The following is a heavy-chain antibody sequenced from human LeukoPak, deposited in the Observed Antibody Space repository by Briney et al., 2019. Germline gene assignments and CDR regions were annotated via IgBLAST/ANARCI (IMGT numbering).Heavy chain of an antibody. D-gene: IGHD6-13*01. Sequence: ASVKVSCKASGYTFTSYDINWVRQATGQGLEWMGWMNPISGYTGFAQNFQGRVTMTGNTSISTAYMELSSLKSEDAAVYYCARGNRLYTSSWSSLPSDIWGQGTMVTVSS. J-gene: IGHJ3*02. CDR1: GYTFTSYD. V-gene: IGHV1-8*01. CDR2: MNPISGYT. CDR3: ARGNRLYTSSWSSLPSDI.